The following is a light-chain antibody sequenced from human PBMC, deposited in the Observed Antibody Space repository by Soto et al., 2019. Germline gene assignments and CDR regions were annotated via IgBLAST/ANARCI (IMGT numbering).Light chain of an antibody. CDR2: EVT. CDR1: SSDVGAYDF. J-gene: IGLJ1*01. Sequence: QSALTQPPSASGSPGQSVTISCTGTSSDVGAYDFVSWYQHHPGKAPKLMIYEVTKRPSGVSNRFSGSKSGNTASLTISGLQAEDEAEYYCSSYTNINTRACVFGSGTKLT. V-gene: IGLV2-14*01. CDR3: SSYTNINTRACV.